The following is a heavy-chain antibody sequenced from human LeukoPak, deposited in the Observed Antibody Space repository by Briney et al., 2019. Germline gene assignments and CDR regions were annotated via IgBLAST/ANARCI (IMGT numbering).Heavy chain of an antibody. CDR2: IYYSGST. V-gene: IGHV4-39*01. Sequence: SETLSLTCTVSGGTISGRRDYWGWIRQPPGKGLEWVASIYYSGSTHYNPSLKSRVTISVDTSRNQFSLELRTATAADTAMYYRARNVSRGEPGGAFDMWGQGTMVTVSS. D-gene: IGHD3-16*01. CDR1: GGTISGRRDY. J-gene: IGHJ3*02. CDR3: ARNVSRGEPGGAFDM.